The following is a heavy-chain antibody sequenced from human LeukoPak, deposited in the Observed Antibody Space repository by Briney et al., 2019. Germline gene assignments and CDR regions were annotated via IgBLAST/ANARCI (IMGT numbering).Heavy chain of an antibody. CDR2: IDWDDDT. CDR1: GFSLTTHGMC. CDR3: ARSHFGSGRAIDF. Sequence: SGPALVKPTQTLTLTCTFSGFSLTTHGMCMSWLRQPPGKAPEWLALIDWDDDTYYNPSLETRVTISKDTSKHQVVLTMTNMDPVDTATYYCARSHFGSGRAIDFWGRGTLVTVSS. J-gene: IGHJ4*02. V-gene: IGHV2-70*01. D-gene: IGHD3-10*01.